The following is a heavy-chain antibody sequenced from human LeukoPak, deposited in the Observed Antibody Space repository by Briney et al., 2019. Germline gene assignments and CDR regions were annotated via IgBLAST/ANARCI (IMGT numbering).Heavy chain of an antibody. D-gene: IGHD6-13*01. V-gene: IGHV1-69*05. CDR3: ARERPPGDSSNWFLEGYFDI. J-gene: IGHJ4*02. CDR1: GGTFSSYA. CDR2: IIPIFGTA. Sequence: SVKISCKASGGTFSSYAITWVRQAPGQGLEWMGRIIPIFGTANYAQKFQGRVTITTDESTSTAYMELSTLRSDDTAVYYCARERPPGDSSNWFLEGYFDIWGQGTLVTVSS.